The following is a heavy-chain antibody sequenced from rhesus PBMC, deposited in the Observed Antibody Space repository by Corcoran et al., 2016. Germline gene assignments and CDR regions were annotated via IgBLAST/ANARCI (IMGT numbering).Heavy chain of an antibody. J-gene: IGHJ6*01. Sequence: QVQLQESGPGLVKPSETLSPTCAVSGGSLSGYYWNWIRHFPGTGLEWIGYIGGSSGSTHYNPSLKSRVTISTDTSKNQFSLKLSSVTAADTAVYYCVRKGNGLDSWGQGVVVTVSS. CDR1: GGSLSGYY. CDR3: VRKGNGLDS. V-gene: IGHV4-165*02. CDR2: IGGSSGST. D-gene: IGHD5-42*01.